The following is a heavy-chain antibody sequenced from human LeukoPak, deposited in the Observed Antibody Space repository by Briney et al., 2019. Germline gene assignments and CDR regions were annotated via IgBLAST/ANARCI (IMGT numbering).Heavy chain of an antibody. CDR3: ARSPPYSGPTKEFDY. V-gene: IGHV1-2*04. CDR1: GYTFTGYY. J-gene: IGHJ4*02. CDR2: INPNSGGT. Sequence: ASVKVSCKASGYTFTGYYMHWVRQAPGQGLEWMGWINPNSGGTNYAQKFQGWVTVTRDTSISTAYMELSRLRSDDTAVYYCARSPPYSGPTKEFDYWGQGTLVTVSS. D-gene: IGHD5-12*01.